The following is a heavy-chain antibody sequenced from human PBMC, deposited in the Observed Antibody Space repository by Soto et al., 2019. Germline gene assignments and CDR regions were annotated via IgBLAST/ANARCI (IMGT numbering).Heavy chain of an antibody. V-gene: IGHV3-23*01. CDR2: ITGSGGNT. Sequence: GGSLRLSCAASGFSISSYAMSWVRQAPGKGLEWVSAITGSGGNTYYADSVKGRFTISRDNSKNTLYLQMHSLRAEDTAVYYCAKETAAGSWGQGTLVTVSS. CDR1: GFSISSYA. D-gene: IGHD6-13*01. J-gene: IGHJ5*02. CDR3: AKETAAGS.